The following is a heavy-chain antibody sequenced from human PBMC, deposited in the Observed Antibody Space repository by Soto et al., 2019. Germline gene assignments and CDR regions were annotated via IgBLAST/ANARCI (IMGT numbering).Heavy chain of an antibody. D-gene: IGHD6-13*01. V-gene: IGHV3-23*01. CDR3: AKVTKRGAAGRYEYYKYGMDV. J-gene: IGHJ6*02. CDR1: GFAFSTYA. CDR2: VSGSGGSS. Sequence: PGGSLRLSCAASGFAFSTYAMTWVRQAPGKGLEWVSVVSGSGGSSYYAASVKGRFTISRDNSKNTLYLQMNGVRAEDTALYYCAKVTKRGAAGRYEYYKYGMDVWRQGTTVTVSS.